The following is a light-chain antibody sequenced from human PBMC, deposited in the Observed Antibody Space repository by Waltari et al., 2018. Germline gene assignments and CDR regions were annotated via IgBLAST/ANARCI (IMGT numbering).Light chain of an antibody. CDR3: SSYTSSSTLV. V-gene: IGLV2-14*03. CDR1: SSDVGGYNY. CDR2: DVN. J-gene: IGLJ2*01. Sequence: QFALTQPASVSGSPGQSITISCIGTSSDVGGYNYVSWYQQHPGKAPKLMIYDVNNRPSGVSNRFSGSKSGNTASLTISGLQAEDEADYFCSSYTSSSTLVFGGGTKLTVL.